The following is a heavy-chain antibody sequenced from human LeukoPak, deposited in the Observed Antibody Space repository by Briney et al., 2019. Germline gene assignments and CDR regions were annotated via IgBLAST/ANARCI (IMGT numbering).Heavy chain of an antibody. D-gene: IGHD6-13*01. J-gene: IGHJ4*02. Sequence: SETLSLTCTVSGYSISSGYYWGWIRQPPGKGLEWIGSIYHSGSTYYNPSLKSRVTISVDRSKNQFSLKLSSVTAADTAVYYCARDSGAAAGTDYWGQGTLVTVSS. V-gene: IGHV4-38-2*02. CDR2: IYHSGST. CDR3: ARDSGAAAGTDY. CDR1: GYSISSGYY.